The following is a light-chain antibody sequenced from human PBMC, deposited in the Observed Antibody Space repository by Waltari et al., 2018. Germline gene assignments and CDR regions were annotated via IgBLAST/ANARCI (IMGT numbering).Light chain of an antibody. CDR1: QSISTW. CDR2: KAS. Sequence: DIQMTQSPSTLSASVGDRVTITCRASQSISTWLAWYQQKPGKAPNHLIYKASTLESGVPSRFSGSGSGTEFTLTISSLQPDDFATYYCQQYKTYWTFGQGTKVEIK. CDR3: QQYKTYWT. J-gene: IGKJ1*01. V-gene: IGKV1-5*03.